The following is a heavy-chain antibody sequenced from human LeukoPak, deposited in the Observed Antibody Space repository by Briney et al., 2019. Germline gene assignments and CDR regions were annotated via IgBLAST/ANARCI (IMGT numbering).Heavy chain of an antibody. D-gene: IGHD3-22*01. V-gene: IGHV4-59*08. CDR2: IYYSGST. J-gene: IGHJ3*02. Sequence: SETLSLTCTVSGGSISGYYWSWIRQSPGKGLVWLGYIYYSGSTNYNPSLKSRVTISVDMSKNQFSLKLSSVTAADTALYYCARHFTYYYDSSGYPRDAFDIWGQGTMVTVSS. CDR1: GGSISGYY. CDR3: ARHFTYYYDSSGYPRDAFDI.